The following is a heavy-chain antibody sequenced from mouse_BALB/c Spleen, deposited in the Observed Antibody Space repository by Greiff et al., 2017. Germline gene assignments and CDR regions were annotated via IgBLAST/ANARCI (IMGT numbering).Heavy chain of an antibody. V-gene: IGHV14-3*02. Sequence: VQLQQSGAELVKPGASVKLSCTASGFNIKDTYMHWVKQRPEQGLEWIGRIDPANGNTKYDPKFQGKATITADTSSNTAYLQLSNLTSEDSAVYYCARSRDYDAMDYWGQGTSVTVSS. CDR2: IDPANGNT. CDR3: ARSRDYDAMDY. CDR1: GFNIKDTY. J-gene: IGHJ4*01.